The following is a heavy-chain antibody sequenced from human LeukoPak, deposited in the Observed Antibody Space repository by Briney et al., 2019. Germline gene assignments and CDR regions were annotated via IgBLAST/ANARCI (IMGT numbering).Heavy chain of an antibody. CDR1: GGSFSGYY. CDR3: ASSSGWYGW. D-gene: IGHD6-19*01. Sequence: SETLSLTCAGYGGSFSGYYWSWIRQPPGKGLEWIGEINHSGSTNYNPSLKSRVTISVDTSKNQFSLKLSSVTAADTAVYYCASSSGWYGWWGQGTLVTVSS. V-gene: IGHV4-34*01. CDR2: INHSGST. J-gene: IGHJ4*02.